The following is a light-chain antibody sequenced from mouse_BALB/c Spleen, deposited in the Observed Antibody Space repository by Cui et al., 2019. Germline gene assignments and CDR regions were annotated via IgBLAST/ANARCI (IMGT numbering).Light chain of an antibody. CDR3: QDDYSYPLT. J-gene: IGKJ5*01. V-gene: IGKV8-19*01. Sequence: DIVMTQSPSSLTVTAGEKVTMSCKSSQSLLNSGNQKNYLTWYQQKPGQPPKLLIYWASTRESGVPERFTGSGSGTDFTLTISSVQAEDLAVYYCQDDYSYPLTFGAGTKLELK. CDR1: QSLLNSGNQKNY. CDR2: WAS.